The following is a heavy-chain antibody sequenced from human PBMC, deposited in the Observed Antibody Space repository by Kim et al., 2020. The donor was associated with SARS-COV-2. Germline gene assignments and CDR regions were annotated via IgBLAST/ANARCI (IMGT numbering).Heavy chain of an antibody. CDR3: AREAGYCSGGSCYVFDY. D-gene: IGHD2-15*01. CDR1: GFTFSSYG. CDR2: IWYDGSNK. J-gene: IGHJ4*02. Sequence: GGSLRLSCAASGFTFSSYGMHWVRQAPGKGLEWVAVIWYDGSNKYYADSVKGRFTISRDNSKNTLYLQMNSLRAEDTAVYYCAREAGYCSGGSCYVFDYWGQGTLVTVSS. V-gene: IGHV3-33*01.